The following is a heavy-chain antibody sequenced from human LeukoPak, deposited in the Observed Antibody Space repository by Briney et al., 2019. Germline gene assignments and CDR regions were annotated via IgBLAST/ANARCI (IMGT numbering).Heavy chain of an antibody. CDR2: ISAFIGNT. CDR3: AREPGLARSTFFDY. V-gene: IGHV1-18*01. CDR1: GYIFTSYG. D-gene: IGHD3-16*01. J-gene: IGHJ4*02. Sequence: ASVKVSCKASGYIFTSYGVSWVRQAPGQGLEWMGWISAFIGNTNYAQKFRGRVTMTTEASTSTAYMELRSLRSDDTAFYYCAREPGLARSTFFDYWGQGTLVTVST.